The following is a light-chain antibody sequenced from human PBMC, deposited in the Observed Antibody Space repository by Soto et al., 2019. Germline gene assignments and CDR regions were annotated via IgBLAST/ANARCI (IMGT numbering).Light chain of an antibody. J-gene: IGKJ1*01. CDR2: GAS. CDR3: YKYDRYTT. V-gene: IGKV3-20*01. Sequence: IGGTQSAITLSLSPCYIATLSWKASQSVSSSYLAWYQQRPGPAPRLLMYGASSSATRIPDRFSGSGSGTDFTLTISSLEPDDVATCHCYKYDRYTTFGQMTK. CDR1: QSVSSSY.